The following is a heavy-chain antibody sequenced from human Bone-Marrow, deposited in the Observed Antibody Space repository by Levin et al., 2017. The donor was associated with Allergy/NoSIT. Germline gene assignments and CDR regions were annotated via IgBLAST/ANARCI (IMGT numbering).Heavy chain of an antibody. CDR2: ISSSSSYI. Sequence: PGGSLRLSCAASGFTFSSYSMNWVRQAPGKGLEWVSSISSSSSYIYYADSVKGRFTISRDNAKNSLYLQMNSLRAEDTAVYYCARVNVVYAKKDYYYYYMDVWGKGTTVTVSS. J-gene: IGHJ6*03. V-gene: IGHV3-21*01. CDR3: ARVNVVYAKKDYYYYYMDV. D-gene: IGHD2-8*02. CDR1: GFTFSSYS.